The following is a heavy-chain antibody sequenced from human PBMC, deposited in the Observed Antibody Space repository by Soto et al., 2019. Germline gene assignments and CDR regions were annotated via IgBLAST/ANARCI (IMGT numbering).Heavy chain of an antibody. Sequence: QVQLVESGGGVVQPGRSLRLSCAASGFTLSSYGMHWVRQAPGKGLEWVALIWYDGTKKHYADSVIGRFTISRDNSKNTLDLKMNSLRADDTAVYYCARSVVIPAALDYWGQGTLVTVSS. D-gene: IGHD2-2*01. V-gene: IGHV3-33*01. CDR3: ARSVVIPAALDY. CDR1: GFTLSSYG. CDR2: IWYDGTKK. J-gene: IGHJ4*02.